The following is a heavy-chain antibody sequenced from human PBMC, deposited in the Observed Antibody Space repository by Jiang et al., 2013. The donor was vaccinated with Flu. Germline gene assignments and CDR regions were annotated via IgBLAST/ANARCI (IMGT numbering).Heavy chain of an antibody. CDR3: TIAQCGGDCPKYNWFDP. J-gene: IGHJ5*02. CDR1: GFTFSNAW. V-gene: IGHV3-15*05. CDR2: IKSETDGGRT. D-gene: IGHD2-21*02. Sequence: VQLVESGGGLVKPGGSLRLSCAASGFTFSNAWMTWIRQAPGKGLEWVGRIKSETDGGRTEYDAAVKDRFTISRDDSKNTLFLQMNSLRTEDTAVYYCTIAQCGGDCPKYNWFDPWGQGTLVTVSS.